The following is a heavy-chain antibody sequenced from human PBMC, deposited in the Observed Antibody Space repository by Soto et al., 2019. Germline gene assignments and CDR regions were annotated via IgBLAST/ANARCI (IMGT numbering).Heavy chain of an antibody. V-gene: IGHV1-24*01. CDR3: ATDAKDGDYANYYYYYGMDV. J-gene: IGHJ6*02. CDR1: GYTLTELS. D-gene: IGHD4-17*01. Sequence: ASVKVSCKVSGYTLTELSMHWVRQAPGKGLEWMGGFDPEDGETIYAQKFQGRVTMTEDTSTDTAYMELSSLRSEDTAVYYCATDAKDGDYANYYYYYGMDVWGQGTTVTVSS. CDR2: FDPEDGET.